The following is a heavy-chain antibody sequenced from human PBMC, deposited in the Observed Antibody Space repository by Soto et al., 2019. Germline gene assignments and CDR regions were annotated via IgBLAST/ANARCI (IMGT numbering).Heavy chain of an antibody. J-gene: IGHJ5*02. CDR3: ARDPTDYCSGGSCYWFDP. V-gene: IGHV3-33*01. CDR2: IWYDGSNK. CDR1: GFTFSSYG. D-gene: IGHD2-15*01. Sequence: QVQLVESGGGVVQPGRSLRLSCAASGFTFSSYGMHWVRQAPGKGLEWVAVIWYDGSNKYYAESVKGRFTISRDNSKNTLYLQMNSLRAEDTAVYYCARDPTDYCSGGSCYWFDPWGQGTLVTVSS.